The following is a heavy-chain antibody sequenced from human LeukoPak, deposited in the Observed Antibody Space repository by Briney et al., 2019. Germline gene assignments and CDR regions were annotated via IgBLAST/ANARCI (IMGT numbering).Heavy chain of an antibody. Sequence: SETLSLTCTVSDGSISGYYWSWIRQPPGKGLEWIGYIYYSGSTNYNPSLKSRVTISIDTSKNQFSLKLRSVTAADTAVYYCARRPYYGSSGYYSVREYYFDYWGQGTLVTVSS. CDR1: DGSISGYY. V-gene: IGHV4-59*01. J-gene: IGHJ4*02. D-gene: IGHD3-22*01. CDR3: ARRPYYGSSGYYSVREYYFDY. CDR2: IYYSGST.